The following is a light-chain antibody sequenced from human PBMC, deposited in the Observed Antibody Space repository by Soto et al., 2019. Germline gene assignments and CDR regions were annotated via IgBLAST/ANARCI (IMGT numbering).Light chain of an antibody. CDR2: GAS. J-gene: IGKJ4*01. Sequence: EIVMTQSPATLSVSPGERATLSCRASQSVSSNLVWYQQKPGQAPGLLIYGASTRATGIPARFSGSGSGTEFTLTISSLQSEDFAVYDCQQYNNWPLTFGGGNKMDIK. CDR3: QQYNNWPLT. V-gene: IGKV3-15*01. CDR1: QSVSSN.